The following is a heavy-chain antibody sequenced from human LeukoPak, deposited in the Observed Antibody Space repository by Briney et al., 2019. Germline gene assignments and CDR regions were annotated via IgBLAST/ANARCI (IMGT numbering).Heavy chain of an antibody. CDR3: ARDQGVGYDYYGMDV. V-gene: IGHV3-7*01. CDR2: IKQDGSEK. CDR1: GFTFSSYW. J-gene: IGHJ6*02. Sequence: GGSLRLSCAASGFTFSSYWMSWVRQAPGKGLEWVANIKQDGSEKYYVDSVKGRFTISRDNSKNTLYLQMNSLRAEDTAVYYCARDQGVGYDYYGMDVWGQGTTVTVSS. D-gene: IGHD3-3*01.